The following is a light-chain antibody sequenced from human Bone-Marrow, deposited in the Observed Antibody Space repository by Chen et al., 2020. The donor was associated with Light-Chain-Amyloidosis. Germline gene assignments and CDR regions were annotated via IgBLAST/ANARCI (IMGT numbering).Light chain of an antibody. Sequence: EIVLTQSPATLSWSPGERATLSCRASQSVSSYLAWYQQKPGQAPRLLIYDASNRATGIPARFSGSGSGTDFTLTISSLGPEDFAVYYCQQRSNWPGLTFGGGTKVEIK. V-gene: IGKV3-11*01. CDR2: DAS. CDR1: QSVSSY. J-gene: IGKJ4*01. CDR3: QQRSNWPGLT.